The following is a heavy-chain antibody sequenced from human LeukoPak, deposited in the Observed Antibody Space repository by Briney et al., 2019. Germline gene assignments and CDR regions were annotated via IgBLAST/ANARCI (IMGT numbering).Heavy chain of an antibody. CDR3: ARQSGGSRY. J-gene: IGHJ4*02. D-gene: IGHD2-15*01. Sequence: SETLSLTCTVSGGSISSNSYYWGWIRQPPGKGLEWIGSMYYSGNTYYNPSLKSRVTISVDTSKNQLSLKLSSVTAADTAVYYCARQSGGSRYWGQGTLVTVSS. V-gene: IGHV4-39*01. CDR1: GGSISSNSYY. CDR2: MYYSGNT.